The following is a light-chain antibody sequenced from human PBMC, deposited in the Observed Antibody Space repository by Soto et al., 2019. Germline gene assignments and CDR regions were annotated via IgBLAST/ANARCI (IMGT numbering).Light chain of an antibody. J-gene: IGKJ2*01. CDR2: AAS. Sequence: DIQLTQSPSFLSASVGDRVTITCRASQGISSYLAWYQQKPGKAPKFLIYAASTLQSGVPSRFSGSGSGTEFTLTISSLQPEDFATYYCLQLYTYPRTFGQGTKLEIK. V-gene: IGKV1-9*01. CDR1: QGISSY. CDR3: LQLYTYPRT.